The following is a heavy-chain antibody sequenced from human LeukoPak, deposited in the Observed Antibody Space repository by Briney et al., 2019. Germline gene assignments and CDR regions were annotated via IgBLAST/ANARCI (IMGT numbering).Heavy chain of an antibody. Sequence: SEPLSLTCAVYGESFSGYYWNWLRQSSGKGLESIGEINHSGSTNYNPSLKSRVTISVDTSKNQFSLKLSSVTAADTTVYYCARGFGSGWSTLFDYWGQGTLVTVSS. D-gene: IGHD6-19*01. CDR2: INHSGST. CDR3: ARGFGSGWSTLFDY. CDR1: GESFSGYY. V-gene: IGHV4-34*01. J-gene: IGHJ4*02.